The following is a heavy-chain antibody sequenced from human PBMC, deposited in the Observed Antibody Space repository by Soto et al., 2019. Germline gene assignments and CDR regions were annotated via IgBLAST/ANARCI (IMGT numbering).Heavy chain of an antibody. Sequence: EVQLVESGGGLVQPGGSLRLSCAASGFTFSSYTMNWVRQAPGKGLEWVSYISSSSSTIYYADSVKGRFTISRDNAKNSLYLKMNGLRAEDTAVYYCAGDEGYSPGRYYYYMDVWGKGTTVTVSS. V-gene: IGHV3-48*01. J-gene: IGHJ6*03. CDR2: ISSSSSTI. CDR3: AGDEGYSPGRYYYYMDV. D-gene: IGHD3-22*01. CDR1: GFTFSSYT.